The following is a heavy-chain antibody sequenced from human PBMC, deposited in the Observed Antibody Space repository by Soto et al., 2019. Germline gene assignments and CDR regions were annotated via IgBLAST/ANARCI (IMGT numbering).Heavy chain of an antibody. J-gene: IGHJ3*02. V-gene: IGHV4-61*01. Sequence: SETLSLTCSVSGASVSSGSFYWGWIRQPPGKGLEWIGFIYNNETFNYSPSLRSRVTLSVDTSKHQFSLKLSSVTAADTAVYYCARVARKDAFDIWGQGTMVTVSS. CDR1: GASVSSGSFY. CDR2: IYNNETF. D-gene: IGHD2-21*01. CDR3: ARVARKDAFDI.